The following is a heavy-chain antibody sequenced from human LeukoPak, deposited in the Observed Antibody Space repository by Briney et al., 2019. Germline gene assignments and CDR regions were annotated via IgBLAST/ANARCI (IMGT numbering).Heavy chain of an antibody. CDR2: VYYSGST. J-gene: IGHJ5*02. CDR1: GGSISSSSYY. Sequence: SETLSLTCTVSGGSISSSSYYWAWIRQPPGQGLEWIGSVYYSGSTHYNPSLKSRVTISVDPSNYHFSLTLSSVTAADTAVYYCARHGGYYDSSGVSWFAPWGQGTLVTVSS. D-gene: IGHD3-22*01. V-gene: IGHV4-39*01. CDR3: ARHGGYYDSSGVSWFAP.